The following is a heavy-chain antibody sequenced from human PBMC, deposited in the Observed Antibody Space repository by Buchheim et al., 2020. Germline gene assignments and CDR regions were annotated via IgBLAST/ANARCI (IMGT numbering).Heavy chain of an antibody. Sequence: EVQLVESGGGLVQPGGSLRLSCAASGFTFSNYWMHWVRQAPGKGLVWVSRINSDGSSTGYADSVKGRFTVSRDNSKNTLYLQMNSLRTEDTAVFYCAKDRSSSFFDYWGQGTL. CDR1: GFTFSNYW. D-gene: IGHD6-13*01. CDR2: INSDGSST. CDR3: AKDRSSSFFDY. V-gene: IGHV3-74*01. J-gene: IGHJ4*02.